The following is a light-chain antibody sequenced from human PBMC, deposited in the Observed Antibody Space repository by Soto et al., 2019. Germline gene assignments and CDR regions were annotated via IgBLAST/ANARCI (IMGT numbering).Light chain of an antibody. CDR2: DVS. V-gene: IGLV2-11*01. CDR1: SSEFGGYNF. J-gene: IGLJ2*01. Sequence: QSALTQPRSVSGSPGQSVTISCTGGSSEFGGYNFVSWYQQHPGRAPKIMIYDVSKRPSGVPDRFSGSRSGNTASLTISGLQVEDEAAYYCCSFAGSYTSGVIFGGGTKLTVL. CDR3: CSFAGSYTSGVI.